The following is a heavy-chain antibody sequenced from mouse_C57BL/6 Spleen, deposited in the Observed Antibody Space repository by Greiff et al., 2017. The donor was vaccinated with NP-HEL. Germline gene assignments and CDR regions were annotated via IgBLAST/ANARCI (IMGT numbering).Heavy chain of an antibody. D-gene: IGHD2-3*01. Sequence: EVQLVESGGGLVKPGGSLKLSCAASGFTFSDYGMHWVRQAPEKGLEWVAYISSGSSTIYYADTVKGRFTISRDNAKNTLFLQMTSLRSEDTAMYYGARRDDGYYEGAMDYWGQGTSVTVSS. CDR3: ARRDDGYYEGAMDY. CDR2: ISSGSSTI. CDR1: GFTFSDYG. V-gene: IGHV5-17*01. J-gene: IGHJ4*01.